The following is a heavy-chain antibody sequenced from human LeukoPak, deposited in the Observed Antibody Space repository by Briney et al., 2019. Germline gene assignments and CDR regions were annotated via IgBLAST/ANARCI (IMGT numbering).Heavy chain of an antibody. CDR3: ARASHYYDSSPSDY. V-gene: IGHV3-33*08. J-gene: IGHJ4*02. CDR2: IWYDGSNK. CDR1: GFTFSSYE. D-gene: IGHD3-22*01. Sequence: GGSLRLSCAASGFTFSSYEMNWVRQAPGKGLEWVAVIWYDGSNKYYADSVKGRFTISRDNSKNTLYLQMNSLRVEDTAVYFCARASHYYDSSPSDYWGQGTLVTVSS.